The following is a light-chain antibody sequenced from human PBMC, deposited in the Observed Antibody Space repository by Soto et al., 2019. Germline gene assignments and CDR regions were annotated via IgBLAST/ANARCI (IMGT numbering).Light chain of an antibody. J-gene: IGLJ1*01. V-gene: IGLV1-40*01. Sequence: QSVLTQPPSVSLAPGQRVTISCTGSNSNIGAGYDVHWYQQLPGTAPKLLIYGNSNRPSGVPDRFSGSKSGTSASLTITGLQAEDEADYYCQSYGDSLSDYVFGTGTKVTVL. CDR2: GNS. CDR3: QSYGDSLSDYV. CDR1: NSNIGAGYD.